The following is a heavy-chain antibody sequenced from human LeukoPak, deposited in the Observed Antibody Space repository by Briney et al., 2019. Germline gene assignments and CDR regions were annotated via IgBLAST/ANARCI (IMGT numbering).Heavy chain of an antibody. D-gene: IGHD5-12*01. J-gene: IGHJ4*02. Sequence: GGSLRLSCAASGFSFDDYDMHWVRQAPGKGLEWVSGIRWKGGASDYADSVRGRFTISKDNAKNSLYLQLNSLRVEDTALYYCAKVMGGYGGGFDHWGQGTLVIVSS. V-gene: IGHV3-9*01. CDR1: GFSFDDYD. CDR2: IRWKGGAS. CDR3: AKVMGGYGGGFDH.